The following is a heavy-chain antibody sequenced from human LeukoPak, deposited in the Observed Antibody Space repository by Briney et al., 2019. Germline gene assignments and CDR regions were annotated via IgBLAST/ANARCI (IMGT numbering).Heavy chain of an antibody. Sequence: GGSLRLSCATSGFIFSNYTMNWVRQAPGKGLEWVSYISSDGSTIYYADSMKGRFTISRDNAKNSLYLQMNSLRAEDTAVYYCAREDYGDAFAYWGQGTLVTVSS. D-gene: IGHD4-17*01. V-gene: IGHV3-48*01. J-gene: IGHJ4*02. CDR2: ISSDGSTI. CDR1: GFIFSNYT. CDR3: AREDYGDAFAY.